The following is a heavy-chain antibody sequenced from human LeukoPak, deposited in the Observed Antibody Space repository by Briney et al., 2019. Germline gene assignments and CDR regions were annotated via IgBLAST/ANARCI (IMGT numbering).Heavy chain of an antibody. CDR3: ARLDYYGSGSYFDY. V-gene: IGHV3-48*03. CDR1: EFIFSSYA. Sequence: PGRSLRLSCVASEFIFSSYAMHWVRQAPGKGLEWVSYISSSGSTIYYADSVKGRFTISRDNARNSLYLQMNSLRAEDTAVYYCARLDYYGSGSYFDYWGQGTLVTVSS. J-gene: IGHJ4*02. D-gene: IGHD3-10*01. CDR2: ISSSGSTI.